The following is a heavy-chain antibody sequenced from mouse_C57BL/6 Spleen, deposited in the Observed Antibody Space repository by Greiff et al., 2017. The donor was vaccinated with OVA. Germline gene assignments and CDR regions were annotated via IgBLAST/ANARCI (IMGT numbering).Heavy chain of an antibody. CDR3: ARADNYAMDY. CDR1: GYAFSSYW. CDR2: IYPGDGDT. V-gene: IGHV1-80*01. J-gene: IGHJ4*01. Sequence: VKLQESGAELVKPGASVTISCKASGYAFSSYWMNWVKQRPGKGLEWIGQIYPGDGDTNYNGKFKGKATLTADKSSSTAYMQLSSLTSEDSAVYFCARADNYAMDYWGQGTSVTVAS. D-gene: IGHD3-2*01.